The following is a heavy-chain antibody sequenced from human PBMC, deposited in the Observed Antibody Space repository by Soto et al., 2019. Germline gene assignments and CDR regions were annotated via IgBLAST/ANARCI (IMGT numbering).Heavy chain of an antibody. CDR1: GGSFSGYY. CDR3: ARCRGYGDYGKRNYYYYYMDV. J-gene: IGHJ6*03. CDR2: INHSGST. D-gene: IGHD4-17*01. V-gene: IGHV4-34*01. Sequence: PSETLSLTCAVYGGSFSGYYWSWIRQPPGKGLEWIGEINHSGSTNYNPSLKSRVTISVDTSKNQFPLKLSSVTAADTAVYYCARCRGYGDYGKRNYYYYYMDVWGKGTTVTVSS.